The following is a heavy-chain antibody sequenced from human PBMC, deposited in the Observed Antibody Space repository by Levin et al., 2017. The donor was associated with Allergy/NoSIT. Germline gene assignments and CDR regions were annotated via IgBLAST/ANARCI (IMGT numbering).Heavy chain of an antibody. CDR1: GFTFSNAW. Sequence: GESLKISCAASGFTFSNAWMSWVRQAPGKGLEWVGRIKSKTDGGTTDYAAPVKGRFTISRDDSKNTLYLQMNSLKTEDTAVYYCTTDRRITIFGVVSPYGMDVWGQGTTVTVSS. J-gene: IGHJ6*02. V-gene: IGHV3-15*01. CDR2: IKSKTDGGTT. D-gene: IGHD3-3*01. CDR3: TTDRRITIFGVVSPYGMDV.